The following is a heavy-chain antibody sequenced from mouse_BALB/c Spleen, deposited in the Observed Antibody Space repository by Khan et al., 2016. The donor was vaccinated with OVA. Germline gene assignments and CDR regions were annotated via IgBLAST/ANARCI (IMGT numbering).Heavy chain of an antibody. CDR3: ARWMTSTTGVSTDLDY. CDR1: GYSITSDYA. J-gene: IGHJ2*01. CDR2: ISYSGRT. D-gene: IGHD1-1*01. Sequence: EVQLQESGPGLVKPSQSLSLTCTVTGYSITSDYAWNWIRQFPGNILEWMGYISYSGRTSYNPSLKSRISITRDTSKNQFFLQLNSLTTEDTATYYYARWMTSTTGVSTDLDYWGQGTTLTVSS. V-gene: IGHV3-2*02.